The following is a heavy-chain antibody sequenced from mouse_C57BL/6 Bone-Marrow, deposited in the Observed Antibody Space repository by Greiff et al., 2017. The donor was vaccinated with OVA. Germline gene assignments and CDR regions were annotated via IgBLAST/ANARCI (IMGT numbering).Heavy chain of an antibody. Sequence: VQLQQSGPELVKPGASVKISCKASSYSFTGYYMNWVKQSPEKSLEWIGEINPSTGGTTYNQKFKAKATLTVDKSSSTAYMQLKSLTSEDSAVYYCARSGYGGIDYWGQGTTLTVSS. V-gene: IGHV1-42*01. J-gene: IGHJ2*01. CDR3: ARSGYGGIDY. CDR2: INPSTGGT. D-gene: IGHD1-1*02. CDR1: SYSFTGYY.